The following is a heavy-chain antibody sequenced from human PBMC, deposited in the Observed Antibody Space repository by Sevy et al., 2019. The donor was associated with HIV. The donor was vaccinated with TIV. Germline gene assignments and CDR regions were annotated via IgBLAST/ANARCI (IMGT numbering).Heavy chain of an antibody. D-gene: IGHD2-2*02. CDR3: ARLRWDLVVVPGATPGCYFDS. V-gene: IGHV4-59*08. Sequence: SLTCTVSGDSINTYYWSWIRQPPGKGLEWIGYVSHSGNTNYNPSLKSRVSMSVDTSTNQFSLKVKSVTAADTAVYYCARLRWDLVVVPGATPGCYFDSWGQGTLVTVSS. CDR1: GDSINTYY. J-gene: IGHJ4*02. CDR2: VSHSGNT.